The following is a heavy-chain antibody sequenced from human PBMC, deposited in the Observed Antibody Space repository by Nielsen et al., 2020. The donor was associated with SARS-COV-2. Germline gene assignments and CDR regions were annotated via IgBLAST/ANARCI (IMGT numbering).Heavy chain of an antibody. CDR2: ISSSGSTI. D-gene: IGHD5-18*01. J-gene: IGHJ2*01. CDR3: VRRIQLWSTSNDWYFDL. CDR1: GFTFSSYE. V-gene: IGHV3-48*03. Sequence: GESLKISYAASGFTFSSYEMNWVRQAPGKGLEWVSYISSSGSTIYYADSVKGRFTISRDNAKNSLYLQMNSLRAEDTAVYYCVRRIQLWSTSNDWYFDLWGRGTLVTVSS.